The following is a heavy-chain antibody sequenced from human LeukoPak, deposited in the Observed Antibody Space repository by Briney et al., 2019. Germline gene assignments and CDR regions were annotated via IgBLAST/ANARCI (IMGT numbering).Heavy chain of an antibody. CDR2: ISGSGGST. Sequence: HPGRSLRLSCAASGFTFSSNAMSWVRQAAGKGLEWVSAISGSGGSTYYADSVKGRFTIYRDNSKNTLYLQMNSLRAEDTAVYYCAKDPYYYGSGSYFDYWGQGTLVTVSS. J-gene: IGHJ4*02. V-gene: IGHV3-23*01. CDR3: AKDPYYYGSGSYFDY. CDR1: GFTFSSNA. D-gene: IGHD3-10*01.